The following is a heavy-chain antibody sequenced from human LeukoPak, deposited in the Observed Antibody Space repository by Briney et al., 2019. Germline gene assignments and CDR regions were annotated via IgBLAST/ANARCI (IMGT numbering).Heavy chain of an antibody. CDR3: AKVRGVIYFDY. Sequence: PGGSLRLSCAASGFTFSSYAMNWVRQAPGKGPEGVSTISGSGGSTYYADSVKGRFTISRDNSKNTLYLQMNSLRAEDTAVYYCAKVRGVIYFDYWGQGTLVTVSS. CDR2: ISGSGGST. CDR1: GFTFSSYA. J-gene: IGHJ4*02. V-gene: IGHV3-23*01. D-gene: IGHD3-10*01.